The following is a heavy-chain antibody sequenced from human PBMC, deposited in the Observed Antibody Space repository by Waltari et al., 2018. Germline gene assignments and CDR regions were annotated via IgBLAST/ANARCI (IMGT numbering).Heavy chain of an antibody. Sequence: EVQLVESGGGLIQPGGSLRLSCAASGFTVISNYMSWVRQAPGKGLEWVSVNYSGGSTYYADSVKGRFTISRDNSKNTLYLQMNSLRAEDTAVYYCARLDSSGLFDYWGQGTLVTVSS. D-gene: IGHD3-22*01. CDR3: ARLDSSGLFDY. J-gene: IGHJ4*02. V-gene: IGHV3-53*01. CDR2: NYSGGST. CDR1: GFTVISNY.